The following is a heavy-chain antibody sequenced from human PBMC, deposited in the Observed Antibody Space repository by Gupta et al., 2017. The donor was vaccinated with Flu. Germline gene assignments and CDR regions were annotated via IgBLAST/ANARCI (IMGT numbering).Heavy chain of an antibody. D-gene: IGHD5-12*01. J-gene: IGHJ3*02. V-gene: IGHV3-30*18. Sequence: GKGLEWVAVISYDGSNKCYAVSVKVRFTIYRDNSKNKLYLEMNSLRAEDMAVYYCAKGFRDGYKSVYDGFDMWGQGTVVTASS. CDR3: AKGFRDGYKSVYDGFDM. CDR2: ISYDGSNK.